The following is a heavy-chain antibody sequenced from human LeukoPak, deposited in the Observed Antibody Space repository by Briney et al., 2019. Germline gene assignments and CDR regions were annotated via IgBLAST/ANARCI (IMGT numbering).Heavy chain of an antibody. V-gene: IGHV4-34*01. D-gene: IGHD3-3*01. CDR3: ARITIFGVVFGGPPNYYCYMDV. J-gene: IGHJ6*03. CDR2: INHSGST. CDR1: GGSFSGYY. Sequence: KPSETLSLTCAVYGGSFSGYYWSWIRQPPGKGLEWIWEINHSGSTNYNPSLKSRVTISVDTSKNQFSLKLSSVTAADTAVYYCARITIFGVVFGGPPNYYCYMDVWGKGTTVTVSS.